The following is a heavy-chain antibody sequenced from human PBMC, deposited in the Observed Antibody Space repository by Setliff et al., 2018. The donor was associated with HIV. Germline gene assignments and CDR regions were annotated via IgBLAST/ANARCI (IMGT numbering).Heavy chain of an antibody. CDR3: ARFNALLGSSTYYDY. V-gene: IGHV4-31*03. J-gene: IGHJ4*02. Sequence: PSETLSLTCTVSGGSISTGGYYWSWIRQHPGKGLEWIGYIYNSGGTYYNPSLKSRAAISVDSSNNQFSLKMTSVTAADTAVYFCARFNALLGSSTYYDYWGPGLLVTVSS. D-gene: IGHD3-22*01. CDR1: GGSISTGGYY. CDR2: IYNSGGT.